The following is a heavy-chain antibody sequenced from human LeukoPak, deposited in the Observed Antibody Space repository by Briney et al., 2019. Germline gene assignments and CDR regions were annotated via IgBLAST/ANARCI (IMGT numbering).Heavy chain of an antibody. CDR3: ARESVITPYYFDY. CDR1: GGSISSNY. D-gene: IGHD3-10*01. Sequence: SETLSLTCTVSGGSISSNYWSWIRQPPGKGLEWIGYIYYSGSSNYNPSLKSRVTISVDTSKNQFSLKVSSVTAADTAVYYCARESVITPYYFDYWGQGTLVTVSS. CDR2: IYYSGSS. J-gene: IGHJ4*02. V-gene: IGHV4-59*01.